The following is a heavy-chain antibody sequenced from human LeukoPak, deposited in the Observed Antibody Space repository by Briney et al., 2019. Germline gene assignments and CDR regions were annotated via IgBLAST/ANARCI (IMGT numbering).Heavy chain of an antibody. Sequence: GASLRLSCAPSGITFSSYAMSWVRQAPGKGLEWVSAISGSGGSTYYADSVKGRFTISRDNSKNTLYLQMNSLRAEDTVVYYCAKAAYYYGSGSPQYFQHWGQGTLVTVSS. CDR3: AKAAYYYGSGSPQYFQH. J-gene: IGHJ1*01. D-gene: IGHD3-10*01. CDR1: GITFSSYA. V-gene: IGHV3-23*01. CDR2: ISGSGGST.